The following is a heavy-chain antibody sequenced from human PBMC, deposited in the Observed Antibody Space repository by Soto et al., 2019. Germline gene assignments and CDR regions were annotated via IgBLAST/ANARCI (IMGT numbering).Heavy chain of an antibody. CDR1: GFTFSSYA. CDR2: ISGSGSST. V-gene: IGHV3-23*01. CDR3: AKGGFGEPFTNFDY. D-gene: IGHD3-10*01. J-gene: IGHJ4*02. Sequence: GGSLRLSCAASGFTFSSYAMSWVRQAPGKGLEWVSAISGSGSSTYYADSVKGRFTISRDNSKNTLYLQMNSLRAEDTAVYYCAKGGFGEPFTNFDYWGQGTLVTVSS.